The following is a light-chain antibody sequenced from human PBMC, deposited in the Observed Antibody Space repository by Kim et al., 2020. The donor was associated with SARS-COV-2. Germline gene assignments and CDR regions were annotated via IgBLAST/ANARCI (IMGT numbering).Light chain of an antibody. CDR1: QSISTY. CDR3: QQSNSMPWT. Sequence: DIQMTHSPSSLSASVGDRVTITCRASQSISTYLNWYQREPGKAPKLLIYSASNLHSGVPSRFSGSGSGTDFTLTISSLQPEDFATYYCQQSNSMPWTFGQGTKVDIK. J-gene: IGKJ1*01. CDR2: SAS. V-gene: IGKV1-39*01.